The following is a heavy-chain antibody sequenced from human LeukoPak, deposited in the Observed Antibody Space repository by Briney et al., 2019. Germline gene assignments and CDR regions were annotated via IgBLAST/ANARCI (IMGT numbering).Heavy chain of an antibody. J-gene: IGHJ4*02. V-gene: IGHV4-34*01. CDR3: ARHKVRGVIIPNYYFDY. CDR2: INHSGST. Sequence: PGGSLRLSCTASGFNFSTYWMTWVRQVPGKGLEWIGEINHSGSTNYNPSLKSRVTISVDTSKNQFSLKLSSVTAADTAVYYCARHKVRGVIIPNYYFDYWGQGTLVTVSS. CDR1: GFNFSTYW. D-gene: IGHD3-10*01.